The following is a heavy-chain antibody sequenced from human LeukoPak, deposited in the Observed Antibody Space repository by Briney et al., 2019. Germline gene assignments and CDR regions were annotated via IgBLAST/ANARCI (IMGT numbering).Heavy chain of an antibody. CDR2: ISTTTS. CDR3: AKGLGNQFDY. J-gene: IGHJ4*02. V-gene: IGHV3-21*01. Sequence: GGSLRLSCATSGFTFSNYSLNWVRQAPGKGLEWVSSISTTTSYYADPVKGRFSISRDNTKNSLYLLLISLRAEDTAVYYCAKGLGNQFDYWGQGTLVTVSS. D-gene: IGHD3-9*01. CDR1: GFTFSNYS.